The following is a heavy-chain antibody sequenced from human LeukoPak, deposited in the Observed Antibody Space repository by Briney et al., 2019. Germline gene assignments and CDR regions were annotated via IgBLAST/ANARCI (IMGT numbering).Heavy chain of an antibody. CDR3: SGGNSGFAY. D-gene: IGHD4-23*01. J-gene: IGHJ4*02. CDR2: ISGSNRYI. CDR1: GLNFGFYS. Sequence: GGSLRLSCATSGLNFGFYSMYWVRQAPGKGLEWVSSISGSNRYIFYADSVKGRFTISRDNAKNSLALQMNSLRGNDTAVYYCSGGNSGFAYWGQGILVTVSS. V-gene: IGHV3-21*06.